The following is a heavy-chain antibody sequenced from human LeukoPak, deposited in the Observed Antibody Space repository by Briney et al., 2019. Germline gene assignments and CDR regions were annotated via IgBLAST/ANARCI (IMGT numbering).Heavy chain of an antibody. D-gene: IGHD3-22*01. V-gene: IGHV1-2*02. J-gene: IGHJ4*02. CDR3: ARDPGAYYYDSSGYS. CDR1: GYTFTGYY. Sequence: ASVKVSCKASGYTFTGYYMHWVRQAPGQGLEWMGWINPNSGGTNYAQKFQGRVTMTRDTSISTAYMELSRLRSDDTAVYYCARDPGAYYYDSSGYSWGQGTLVTVSS. CDR2: INPNSGGT.